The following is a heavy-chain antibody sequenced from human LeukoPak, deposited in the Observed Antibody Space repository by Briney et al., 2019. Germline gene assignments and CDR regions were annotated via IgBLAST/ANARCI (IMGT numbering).Heavy chain of an antibody. CDR2: IYYSGST. CDR3: ARGDRGGRWLSHYGDSYYFDY. V-gene: IGHV4-39*07. D-gene: IGHD4-17*01. Sequence: SETLSLTCTVSGGSISSSSYYWGWIRQPPGKGLEWIGSIYYSGSTYYNPSLKSRVTISVDTSKNQFSLKLSSVTAADTAVYYCARGDRGGRWLSHYGDSYYFDYWGQGTLVTVSS. J-gene: IGHJ4*02. CDR1: GGSISSSSYY.